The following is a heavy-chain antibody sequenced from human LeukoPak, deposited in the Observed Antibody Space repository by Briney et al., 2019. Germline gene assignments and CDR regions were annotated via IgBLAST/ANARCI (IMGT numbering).Heavy chain of an antibody. V-gene: IGHV3-30*03. CDR2: VSYDGSNK. J-gene: IGHJ6*02. CDR1: GFTFSTYG. Sequence: PGGSLRLSCAASGFTFSTYGIHWVRQAPGKGLEWVAVVSYDGSNKYYADTVKGRFTISRDNAKNTLYLQMNSLRAEDTAVYYCAREGSSYSMDVWGQGTTVTVSS. CDR3: AREGSSYSMDV.